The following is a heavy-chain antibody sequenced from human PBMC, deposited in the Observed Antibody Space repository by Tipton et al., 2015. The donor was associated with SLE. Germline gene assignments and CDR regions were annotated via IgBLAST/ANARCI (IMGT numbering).Heavy chain of an antibody. D-gene: IGHD4-17*01. J-gene: IGHJ2*01. V-gene: IGHV4-38-2*02. CDR3: ARGRHYGDYNWYFDL. CDR1: GYSISSGYY. CDR2: IYHSGST. Sequence: TLSLTCTVSGYSISSGYYWGWVRQPPGKGLEWIGEIYHSGSTNYNPSLKSRVTISVDTSKNQFSLKLSSVTAADTAVYYCARGRHYGDYNWYFDLWGRGTLVTVSS.